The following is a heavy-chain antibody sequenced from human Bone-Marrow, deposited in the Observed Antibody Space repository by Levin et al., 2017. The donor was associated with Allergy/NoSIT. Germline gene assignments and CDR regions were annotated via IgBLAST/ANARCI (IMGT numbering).Heavy chain of an antibody. V-gene: IGHV4-59*01. D-gene: IGHD5-24*01. Sequence: SQTLSLTCTVSGGSIRSSYWSWIRQSPGKGLEWIGHIYYTGSTTYNPSLESRVTISVDRSKNHFSLTLRSVTAADTAVYYCARDSEEMALVLGVWGQGTMVTVSS. CDR3: ARDSEEMALVLGV. J-gene: IGHJ3*01. CDR1: GGSIRSSY. CDR2: IYYTGST.